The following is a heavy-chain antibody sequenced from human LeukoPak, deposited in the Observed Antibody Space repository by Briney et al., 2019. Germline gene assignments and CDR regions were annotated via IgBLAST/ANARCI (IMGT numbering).Heavy chain of an antibody. V-gene: IGHV3-33*01. CDR2: IWYDGSNK. CDR3: ARDRGYRGCDY. CDR1: GFTFSSYG. Sequence: GRSLRLSCAASGFTFSSYGMHWVRQVPGKGLEWVAVIWYDGSNKYYADSVKGRFTISRDNSKNTLYLQMNSLRAEDTAVYYCARDRGYRGCDYWGQGTLVTVSS. D-gene: IGHD5-12*01. J-gene: IGHJ4*02.